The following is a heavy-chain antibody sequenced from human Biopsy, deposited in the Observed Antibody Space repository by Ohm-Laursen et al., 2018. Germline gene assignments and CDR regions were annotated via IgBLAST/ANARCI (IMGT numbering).Heavy chain of an antibody. CDR2: IWNDGTNE. CDR3: ARGLSSGWYGYFDV. CDR1: GFTFGHYA. J-gene: IGHJ2*01. D-gene: IGHD6-19*01. V-gene: IGHV3-33*01. Sequence: SLSLSCAASGFTFGHYAMHWVRQAPGKGLEWISLIWNDGTNEDYADSVKGRFTISRDNSKNTLYLQINTLTLEDTAFYYCARGLSSGWYGYFDVWGRGTLVTVSS.